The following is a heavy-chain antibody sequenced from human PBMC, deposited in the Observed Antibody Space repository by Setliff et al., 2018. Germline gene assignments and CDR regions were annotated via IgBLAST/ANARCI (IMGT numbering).Heavy chain of an antibody. CDR2: ISSSSTI. CDR3: ARGRSGYDFINKLNGFDY. J-gene: IGHJ4*02. Sequence: GSLRLSCAASGFTFSSYWMSWVRQAPGKGLEWVSYISSSSTIYYADSVKGRFTISRDNAKNSLYLQMNSLRAEDTAAYYCARGRSGYDFINKLNGFDYWGQGTLVTVSS. V-gene: IGHV3-48*01. D-gene: IGHD5-12*01. CDR1: GFTFSSYW.